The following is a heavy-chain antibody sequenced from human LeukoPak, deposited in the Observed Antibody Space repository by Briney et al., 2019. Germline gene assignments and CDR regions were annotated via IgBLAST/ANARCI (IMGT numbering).Heavy chain of an antibody. D-gene: IGHD2-15*01. V-gene: IGHV1-2*02. CDR3: ARFVVVVAATGLYYYYGMDV. CDR2: INPSGGST. CDR1: GYTFTGYY. J-gene: IGHJ6*02. Sequence: EASVKVSCKTSGYTFTGYYMHWVRQAPGQGLEWMGIINPSGGSTSYAQKFQGRVTMTRDTSISTAYMELSRLRSDDTAVYYCARFVVVVAATGLYYYYGMDVWGQGTTVTVSS.